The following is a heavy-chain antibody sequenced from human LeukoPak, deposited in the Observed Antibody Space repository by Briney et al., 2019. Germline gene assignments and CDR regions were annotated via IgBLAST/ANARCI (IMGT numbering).Heavy chain of an antibody. J-gene: IGHJ4*02. D-gene: IGHD3-9*01. V-gene: IGHV3-30-3*01. Sequence: GGSLRLSCAASGFTFSSYAMHWVRQAPGKGLEWVAVISYDGSNKYYADSVKGRFTISRDNSKNTLYLQMNSLRAEDTAVYYCARENYDILTGYYNVADYWGQGTLVTVSP. CDR3: ARENYDILTGYYNVADY. CDR2: ISYDGSNK. CDR1: GFTFSSYA.